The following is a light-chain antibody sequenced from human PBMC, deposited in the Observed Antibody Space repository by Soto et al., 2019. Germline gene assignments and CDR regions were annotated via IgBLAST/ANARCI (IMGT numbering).Light chain of an antibody. J-gene: IGKJ1*01. CDR1: QSVSSSY. CDR2: GAS. Sequence: EIVLTQSPGTLSLSPGERATLSCRAIQSVSSSYLAWYQQKPGQAPRLLIYGASSRATGIPDRFSGSGSGTDFTLTISRLEPEDFAAYYCQQYGSSPETLGQGTKVDIK. V-gene: IGKV3-20*01. CDR3: QQYGSSPET.